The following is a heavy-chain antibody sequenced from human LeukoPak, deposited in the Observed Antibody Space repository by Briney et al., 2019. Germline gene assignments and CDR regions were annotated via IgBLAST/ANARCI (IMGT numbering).Heavy chain of an antibody. CDR3: ARDPADYSNYGIDY. CDR1: GFTFSSYG. V-gene: IGHV3-33*08. D-gene: IGHD4-11*01. Sequence: PGGSLRLSCAASGFTFSSYGMHWVRQAPGKGLEWVAVIWYGGSNKYYADSVKGRFTISRDNSKNTLYLQMNSLRAEDTAVYYCARDPADYSNYGIDYWGQGTLVTVSS. CDR2: IWYGGSNK. J-gene: IGHJ4*02.